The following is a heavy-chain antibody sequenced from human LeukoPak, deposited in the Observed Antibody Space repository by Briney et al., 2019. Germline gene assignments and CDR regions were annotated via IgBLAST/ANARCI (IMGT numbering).Heavy chain of an antibody. V-gene: IGHV3-15*01. CDR2: IKSKTDGGTT. CDR1: GFTFTNAW. Sequence: GGSLRLSCAASGFTFTNAWMSWVRQAPGKGLEGGGRIKSKTDGGTTDYAAPVKGRFTISRDDSKNTLYLQMNSLRAEDTAVYFCARTHCTSTSCYRTDYWGQGTLVTVSS. J-gene: IGHJ4*02. D-gene: IGHD2-2*02. CDR3: ARTHCTSTSCYRTDY.